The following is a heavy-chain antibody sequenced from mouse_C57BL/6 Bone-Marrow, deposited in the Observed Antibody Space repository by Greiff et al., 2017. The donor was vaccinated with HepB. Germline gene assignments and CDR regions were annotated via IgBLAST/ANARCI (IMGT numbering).Heavy chain of an antibody. Sequence: VQLQQSGAELVRPGASVKLSCTASGFNIKDYYMHWVKQRPEQGLEWIGRIDPEDGDTEYDPKFQGKATMTADTSSNTAYLQLSSLTSEDTAVYYCTTSYYYGSSLYYAMDYWGQGTSVTVSS. D-gene: IGHD1-1*01. V-gene: IGHV14-1*01. CDR1: GFNIKDYY. CDR2: IDPEDGDT. CDR3: TTSYYYGSSLYYAMDY. J-gene: IGHJ4*01.